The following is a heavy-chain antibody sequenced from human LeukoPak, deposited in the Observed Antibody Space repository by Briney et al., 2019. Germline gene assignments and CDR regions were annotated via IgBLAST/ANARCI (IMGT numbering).Heavy chain of an antibody. V-gene: IGHV4-34*01. CDR1: GGSFSGYY. J-gene: IGHJ5*02. CDR3: ARGVVYYDILTGFDP. CDR2: INHSGST. Sequence: SETLSLTCAVYGGSFSGYYWSWIRQPPGKGLEWIGEINHSGSTYYNPSLKSRVTISVDTSKNQFSLKLSSVTAADTAVYYCARGVVYYDILTGFDPWGQGTLVTVSS. D-gene: IGHD3-9*01.